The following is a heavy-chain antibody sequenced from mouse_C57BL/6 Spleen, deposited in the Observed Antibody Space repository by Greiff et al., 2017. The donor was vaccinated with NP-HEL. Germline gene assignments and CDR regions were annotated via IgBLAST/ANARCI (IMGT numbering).Heavy chain of an antibody. CDR3: ARNKYYYGSSYGYFDV. D-gene: IGHD1-1*01. CDR2: IWSGGST. V-gene: IGHV2-2*01. Sequence: VQLQQSGPGLVQPSQSLSITCTVSGFSLTSYGVHWVRQSPGKGLEWLGVIWSGGSTDYNAAFISRLSISKDNSKSQVFFKMNSLQADDTAIYYCARNKYYYGSSYGYFDVWGTGTTVTVSS. J-gene: IGHJ1*03. CDR1: GFSLTSYG.